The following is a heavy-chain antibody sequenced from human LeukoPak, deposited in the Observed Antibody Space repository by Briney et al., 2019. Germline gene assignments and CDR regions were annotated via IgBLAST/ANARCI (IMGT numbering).Heavy chain of an antibody. D-gene: IGHD3-22*01. CDR2: ISYDGSNK. CDR3: AKGDDSSGLGYFDY. V-gene: IGHV3-30*18. CDR1: GFTFSNFG. Sequence: PPGGSLRLPCAASGFTFSNFGMNWVRQAPGKGLEWVAVISYDGSNKYYADSVKGRFTISRDNSKNTLYLQMNSLRAEDTAVYYCAKGDDSSGLGYFDYWGQGTLVTVSS. J-gene: IGHJ4*02.